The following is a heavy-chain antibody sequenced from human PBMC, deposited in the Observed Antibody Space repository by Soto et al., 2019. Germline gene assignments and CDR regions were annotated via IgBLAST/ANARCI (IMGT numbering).Heavy chain of an antibody. CDR1: GYTVTSYG. Sequence: ASVKVSCKASGYTVTSYGISWVRQAPGQGFEWMGWINPKSGGTKYPQKFQGRVTMTRDTSLSTVYMTLTRQTSDDTAVYYCARDLAKGGGSAGFDYWGQGTLVTVSS. J-gene: IGHJ4*02. V-gene: IGHV1-2*02. D-gene: IGHD1-26*01. CDR3: ARDLAKGGGSAGFDY. CDR2: INPKSGGT.